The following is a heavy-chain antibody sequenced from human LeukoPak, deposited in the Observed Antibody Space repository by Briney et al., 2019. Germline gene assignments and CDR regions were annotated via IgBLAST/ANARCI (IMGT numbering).Heavy chain of an antibody. D-gene: IGHD3-22*01. Sequence: LAGGSLRLSCAASGFTFSSYAMSWVRQAPGKGLEWVSAISGSGGSTYYADSVKGRFTISRDNSKNTLYLQMNSLRAEDTAVYYCAKAREYYYDSSTDWGQGTLVTVSS. CDR2: ISGSGGST. V-gene: IGHV3-23*01. CDR1: GFTFSSYA. J-gene: IGHJ4*02. CDR3: AKAREYYYDSSTD.